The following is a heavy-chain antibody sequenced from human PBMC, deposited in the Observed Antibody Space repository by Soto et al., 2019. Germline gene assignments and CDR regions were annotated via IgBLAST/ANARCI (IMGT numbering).Heavy chain of an antibody. D-gene: IGHD3-16*01. J-gene: IGHJ4*02. V-gene: IGHV3-74*03. CDR1: GFSLSPYW. CDR3: ARDLGGPDY. CDR2: LSSDGFGA. Sequence: GWSLRLSCAASGFSLSPYWMHWVRQVRGRGLEWVARLSSDGFGAAYADAVKGRFFIPRDIGRTTLSMQMNSLRADDTAVYYCARDLGGPDYWGRGTSVTV.